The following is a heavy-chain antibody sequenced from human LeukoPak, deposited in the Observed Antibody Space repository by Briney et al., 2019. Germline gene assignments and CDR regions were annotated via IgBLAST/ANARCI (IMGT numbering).Heavy chain of an antibody. CDR1: GGSISSGGYY. CDR3: ARDSPREAAAEY. CDR2: IYYSGST. Sequence: PSQTLSLTCTVSGGSISSGGYYWSWIRQHPGKGLEWIGYIYYSGSTYYNPSLKSRVSMSGDTSKNQFSLKLSSVTAADTAVYYCARDSPREAAAEYWGQGTLVTVSS. J-gene: IGHJ4*02. D-gene: IGHD6-13*01. V-gene: IGHV4-31*03.